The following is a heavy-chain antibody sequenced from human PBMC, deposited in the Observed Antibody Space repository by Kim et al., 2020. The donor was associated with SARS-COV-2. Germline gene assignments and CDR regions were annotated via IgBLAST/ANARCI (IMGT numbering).Heavy chain of an antibody. J-gene: IGHJ5*02. V-gene: IGHV6-1*01. Sequence: AVSVKSRITINPDTSKNQFSLQLNSVTPEDTAMYYCARQTIVATFNWFDPWGQGTLVTVSS. CDR3: ARQTIVATFNWFDP. D-gene: IGHD5-12*01.